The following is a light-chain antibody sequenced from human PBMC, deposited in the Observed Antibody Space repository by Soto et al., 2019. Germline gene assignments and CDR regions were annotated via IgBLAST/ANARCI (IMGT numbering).Light chain of an antibody. J-gene: IGKJ2*01. CDR2: KAS. Sequence: DIQMTQSPSTLSASVGDRVTITCRASQSISSWLAWYQQKPGKAPKLLIYKASILESGVPSRFSGSGSGTEFTLTISSLQPDDFATYNCQQYNSYSPYTFGQGTKLEIK. CDR3: QQYNSYSPYT. CDR1: QSISSW. V-gene: IGKV1-5*03.